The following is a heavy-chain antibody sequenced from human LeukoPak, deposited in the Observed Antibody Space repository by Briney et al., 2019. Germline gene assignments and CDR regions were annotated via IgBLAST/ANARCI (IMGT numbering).Heavy chain of an antibody. CDR3: ARGYYDFWSTYYTHFDY. J-gene: IGHJ4*02. CDR1: GFTFSSYS. V-gene: IGHV3-21*01. CDR2: ISSSSSYM. D-gene: IGHD3-3*01. Sequence: GGSLRLSCAASGFTFSSYSMNWVRQAPGKGLEWVSSISSSSSYMYYADSVKGRFTISRDTAKNSLSLQMNSLRAEDTAVYYCARGYYDFWSTYYTHFDYWGQGTLVTVSS.